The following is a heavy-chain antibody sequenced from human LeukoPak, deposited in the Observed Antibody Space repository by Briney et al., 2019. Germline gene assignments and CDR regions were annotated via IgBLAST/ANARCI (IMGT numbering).Heavy chain of an antibody. V-gene: IGHV3-21*01. CDR1: GFTFSSYS. Sequence: PGGSLRLSCAASGFTFSSYSMNWVRQAPGEGLEWVSSISSSSSYIYYADSVKGRFTISRDNAKNSLYLQMNSLRAEDTAVYYCASTLSPTKYCSGGSCYSGRDYWGQGTLVTVSS. CDR2: ISSSSSYI. CDR3: ASTLSPTKYCSGGSCYSGRDY. D-gene: IGHD2-15*01. J-gene: IGHJ4*02.